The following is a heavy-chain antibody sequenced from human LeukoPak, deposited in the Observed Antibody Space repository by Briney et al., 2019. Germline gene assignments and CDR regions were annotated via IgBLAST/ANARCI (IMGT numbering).Heavy chain of an antibody. J-gene: IGHJ4*02. CDR3: ARDPVYYYDSSGTFFDY. CDR1: GFTFSSYN. V-gene: IGHV3-21*01. Sequence: GGSLRLSCAASGFTFSSYNMNWVRQAPGKGLEWVSFISSGSDYIYYADSVKGRFTISRDKAKNSLYLQMNSLRAEDTAVYYCARDPVYYYDSSGTFFDYWGQGTLVTVSS. CDR2: ISSGSDYI. D-gene: IGHD3-22*01.